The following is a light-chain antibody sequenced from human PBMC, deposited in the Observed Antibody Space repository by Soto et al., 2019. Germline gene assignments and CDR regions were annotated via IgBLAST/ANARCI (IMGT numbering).Light chain of an antibody. CDR1: QSVSSY. V-gene: IGKV3-11*01. CDR3: QQLST. J-gene: IGKJ3*01. Sequence: EIVLTQSPATLSLSPGERATRSCRASQSVSSYLAWYQQKPGQAPRLLIYDASNRATGIPARFSGSGSGTDFTLTISCLEPEDFAVYYCQQLSTFGPGTKVDIK. CDR2: DAS.